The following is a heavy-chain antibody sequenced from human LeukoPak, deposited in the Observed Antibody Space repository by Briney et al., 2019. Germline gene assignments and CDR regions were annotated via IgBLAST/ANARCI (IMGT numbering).Heavy chain of an antibody. CDR2: IYTSGSN. D-gene: IGHD6-19*01. CDR3: ARQQWLVKSYYFDY. Sequence: SETLSLTCTVSGDSISSYSWSWIRQPAGKGLEWIGRIYTSGSNNYNPSLKSRVTMSVDTSKNQFSLKLSSVTAADTAVYHCARQQWLVKSYYFDYWGQGTLVTVSS. CDR1: GDSISSYS. V-gene: IGHV4-4*07. J-gene: IGHJ4*02.